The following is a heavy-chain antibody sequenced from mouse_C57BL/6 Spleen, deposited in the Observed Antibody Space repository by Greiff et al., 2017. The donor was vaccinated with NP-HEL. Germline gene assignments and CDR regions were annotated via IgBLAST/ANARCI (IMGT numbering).Heavy chain of an antibody. Sequence: EVQVVESGGGLVKPGGSLKLSCAASGFTFSDYGMHWVRQAPEKGLEWVAYISSGSSTIYYADKVKGRFTISRDNAKNTLFLQMTSLRSEDTAIYSCARSSITTVVAGAMDYWGQGTSVTVSS. D-gene: IGHD1-1*01. CDR3: ARSSITTVVAGAMDY. CDR1: GFTFSDYG. J-gene: IGHJ4*01. CDR2: ISSGSSTI. V-gene: IGHV5-17*01.